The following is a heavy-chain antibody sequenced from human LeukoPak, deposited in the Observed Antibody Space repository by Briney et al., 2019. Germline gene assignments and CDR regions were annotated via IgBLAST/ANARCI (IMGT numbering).Heavy chain of an antibody. V-gene: IGHV3-23*01. D-gene: IGHD5-12*01. J-gene: IGHJ4*02. CDR1: GFTFSNYA. CDR3: AKDGVATITFDY. CDR2: ISGSGGTT. Sequence: PGGSLRLSCAASGFTFSNYAMSWVRQAPGKGLEWVSAISGSGGTTYYADSVRGRFSISRDNSDNTLFLQMNSLRAEDTAVYYCAKDGVATITFDYWGQGTLVTVSS.